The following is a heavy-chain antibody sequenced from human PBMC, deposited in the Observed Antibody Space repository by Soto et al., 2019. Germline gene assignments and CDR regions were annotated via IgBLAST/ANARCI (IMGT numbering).Heavy chain of an antibody. Sequence: QLQLQESGSRLVKSSQTLSLTCTVSGDSMTSGDYSWSWIRQPPGKGLEWLGYIYRTGNTHCSPSLKSRVSISQDRSKNQFSLELTSVTAADTAVYYCARGDYQYSIDYWGQGTLVTVSS. D-gene: IGHD2-2*01. CDR1: GDSMTSGDYS. CDR2: IYRTGNT. V-gene: IGHV4-30-2*01. CDR3: ARGDYQYSIDY. J-gene: IGHJ4*02.